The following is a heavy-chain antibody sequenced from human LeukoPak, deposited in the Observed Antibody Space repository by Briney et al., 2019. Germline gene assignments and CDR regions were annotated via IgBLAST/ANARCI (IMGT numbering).Heavy chain of an antibody. CDR2: IYYSGST. CDR3: ARGLYDSSGYFSS. V-gene: IGHV4-39*01. D-gene: IGHD3-22*01. CDR1: GGSISSSSYY. J-gene: IGHJ5*02. Sequence: PSETLSLTCTVSGGSISSSSYYWGWIRQPPGKGLEWIGSIYYSGSTYYNPSLKSRVTIFVDTSKNQFSLKLSSVTAADTAVYYCARGLYDSSGYFSSWGQGTLVTVSS.